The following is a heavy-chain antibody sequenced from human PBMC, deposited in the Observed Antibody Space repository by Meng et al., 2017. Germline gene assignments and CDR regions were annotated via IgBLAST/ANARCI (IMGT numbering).Heavy chain of an antibody. D-gene: IGHD2-15*01. V-gene: IGHV1-69*13. J-gene: IGHJ4*02. CDR2: IIPIFGAT. CDR1: GGTFSSDA. Sequence: SVKVSCKASGGTFSSDAISWVRQAPGQGLEWMGGIIPIFGATNYAQKFQGRVTITADESTSTGYMELSGLRSEDTALYYCARGAVVATTYYFDYWGQGSLVTVLL. CDR3: ARGAVVATTYYFDY.